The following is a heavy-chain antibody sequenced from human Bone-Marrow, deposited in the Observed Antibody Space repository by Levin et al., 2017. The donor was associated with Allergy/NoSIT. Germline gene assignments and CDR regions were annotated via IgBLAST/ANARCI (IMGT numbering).Heavy chain of an antibody. Sequence: GGSLRLSCKVSGGTVSSYSISWVREAPGQGLEWMGGITPLSETVDYAQKFQGRVTITADKSTMTVYMELSRLRSDDTAVYNCGRDYPGLRSGRHFDYWGQGTQVIVSP. V-gene: IGHV1-69*06. CDR2: ITPLSETV. J-gene: IGHJ4*02. CDR1: GGTVSSYS. CDR3: GRDYPGLRSGRHFDY. D-gene: IGHD5-12*01.